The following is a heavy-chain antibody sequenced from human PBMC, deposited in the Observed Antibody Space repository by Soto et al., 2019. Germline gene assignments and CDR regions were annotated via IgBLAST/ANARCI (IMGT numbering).Heavy chain of an antibody. D-gene: IGHD2-2*01. V-gene: IGHV1-18*01. J-gene: IGHJ6*02. Sequence: GASVKVSCKASGYTFTSYGISWVRQAPGQGLEWMGWISAYNGNTNYAQKLQGRVTMTTDTSTSTAYMELRSLRSDDTAVYYCAREAVLDIVVVPAAPNYYYYGMDVWGQGTTVTVSS. CDR2: ISAYNGNT. CDR1: GYTFTSYG. CDR3: AREAVLDIVVVPAAPNYYYYGMDV.